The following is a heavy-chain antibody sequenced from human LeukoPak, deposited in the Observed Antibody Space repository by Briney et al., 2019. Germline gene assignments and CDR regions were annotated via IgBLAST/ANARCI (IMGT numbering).Heavy chain of an antibody. D-gene: IGHD1-7*01. CDR3: AKKTGTRYYFDY. J-gene: IGHJ4*02. CDR1: GFTFSSYG. V-gene: IGHV3-30*02. CDR2: IRYDGSNK. Sequence: GSLRLSCAASGFTFSSYGMHWVRQAPGKGLEWVAFIRYDGSNKYYADSVKGRFTISRDNSKNTLYLQMNSLRAEDTAVYYCAKKTGTRYYFDYWGQGTLVTVSS.